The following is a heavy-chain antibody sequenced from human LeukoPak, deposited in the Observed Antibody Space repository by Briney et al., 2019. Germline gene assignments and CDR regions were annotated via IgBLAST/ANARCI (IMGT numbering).Heavy chain of an antibody. Sequence: ASVKVSCKASGYTFTGYYIHWVRQAPGQGLEWMGWINPNSGDTNYAQNFQGRVTMTRKTSITTAYMELSRLNSDDTAVYYCARLRDYDILSQVWGQGTLVTVSS. V-gene: IGHV1-2*02. CDR2: INPNSGDT. D-gene: IGHD3-9*01. CDR3: ARLRDYDILSQV. CDR1: GYTFTGYY. J-gene: IGHJ4*02.